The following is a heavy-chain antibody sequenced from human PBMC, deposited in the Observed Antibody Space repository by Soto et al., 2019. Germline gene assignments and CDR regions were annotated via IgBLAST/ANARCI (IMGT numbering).Heavy chain of an antibody. J-gene: IGHJ5*02. Sequence: GGSLRLSCAASGFTFSSYAMRWVRQAPGKGLEWVSAISGSGGSTYYADSVKGRFTISRDNSKNTLYLQMNSLRAEDTAVYYCARRLSGTLNYLDPWGQGTLVTVSS. CDR2: ISGSGGST. CDR1: GFTFSSYA. CDR3: ARRLSGTLNYLDP. V-gene: IGHV3-23*01.